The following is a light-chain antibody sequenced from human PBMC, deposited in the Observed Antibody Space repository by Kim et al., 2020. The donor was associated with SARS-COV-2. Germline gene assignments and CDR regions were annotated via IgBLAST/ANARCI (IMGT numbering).Light chain of an antibody. V-gene: IGLV2-11*01. CDR1: SSDVGGYNF. CDR3: CSFAGSYTLI. Sequence: GQSVTISCTGTSSDVGGYNFVSWYQQYPGKAPKLMIYDVNKRPSGVPDRFSASKSGNTASLTISGLQAEDEADYYCCSFAGSYTLIFGGGTQLTVL. CDR2: DVN. J-gene: IGLJ2*01.